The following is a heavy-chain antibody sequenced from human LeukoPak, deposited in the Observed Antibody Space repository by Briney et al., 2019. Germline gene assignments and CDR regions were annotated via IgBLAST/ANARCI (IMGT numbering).Heavy chain of an antibody. Sequence: GRSLRLSCAASGFTFSSYGMHWVRRAPGKGLEWVAVIWYDGSNKYYADSAKGRFTISRDNSKNTLYLQMNSLRAEDTAVYYCARDRDSYGYVLYYFDYWAQGTLVTVSS. CDR2: IWYDGSNK. V-gene: IGHV3-33*01. D-gene: IGHD5-18*01. CDR1: GFTFSSYG. CDR3: ARDRDSYGYVLYYFDY. J-gene: IGHJ4*02.